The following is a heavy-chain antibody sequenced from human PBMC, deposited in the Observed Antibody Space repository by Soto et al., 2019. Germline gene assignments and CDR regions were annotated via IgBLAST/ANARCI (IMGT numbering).Heavy chain of an antibody. J-gene: IGHJ6*02. CDR3: AREYYDFWSGYTPSYGMDV. CDR1: GYTFTNND. V-gene: IGHV1-2*04. D-gene: IGHD3-3*01. Sequence: ASVKGSCKASGYTFTNNDVSWVRQATGQGLEWMGWINPKSGDTNYAQKFQGWVTMTRDTSISTAYMELSRLRSDDTAVYYCAREYYDFWSGYTPSYGMDVWGQGTTVTVSS. CDR2: INPKSGDT.